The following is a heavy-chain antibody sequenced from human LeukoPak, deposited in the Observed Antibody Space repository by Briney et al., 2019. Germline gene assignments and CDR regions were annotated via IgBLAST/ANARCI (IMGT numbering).Heavy chain of an antibody. V-gene: IGHV3-30-3*01. CDR2: ISYDGSNK. Sequence: PGRSLRLSCAASGFTFSSYAMHWVRQAPGKGLEGVAVISYDGSNKYYADSVKGRFTISRDNSKNTLYLQMNSLRAEDTAVYYCARASAIVMDVWGKGTTVTVSS. CDR3: ARASAIVMDV. D-gene: IGHD2-21*01. CDR1: GFTFSSYA. J-gene: IGHJ6*04.